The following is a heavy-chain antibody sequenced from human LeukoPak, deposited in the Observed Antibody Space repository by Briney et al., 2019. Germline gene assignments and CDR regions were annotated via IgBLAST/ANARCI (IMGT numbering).Heavy chain of an antibody. D-gene: IGHD2-15*01. CDR2: ISGSGGST. CDR3: AKGSWGVAPDY. CDR1: GFTFSNYW. J-gene: IGHJ4*02. V-gene: IGHV3-23*01. Sequence: GGSLRLSCGASGFTFSNYWMHWVRQAPGKGLEWVSAISGSGGSTYYADSVKGRFTISRDNSKNTLYLQMNSLRAEDTAVYYCAKGSWGVAPDYWGQGTLVTVSS.